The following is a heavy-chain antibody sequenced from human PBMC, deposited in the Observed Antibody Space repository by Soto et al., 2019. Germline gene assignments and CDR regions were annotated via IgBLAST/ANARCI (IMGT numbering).Heavy chain of an antibody. V-gene: IGHV1-69*01. CDR2: IIPIVGTA. J-gene: IGHJ5*02. CDR3: VRDGEYYILTGYYIGWFDP. D-gene: IGHD3-9*01. CDR1: GGTFSSYA. Sequence: QVQLVQSGAEVKKPGSSVKVSCKASGGTFSSYAISWVRQAPGQGLEWMGGIIPIVGTANYAQKFQGRVTITADESTSTAYMELSSLRSQHTAVYYCVRDGEYYILTGYYIGWFDPWGQETLVTVSS.